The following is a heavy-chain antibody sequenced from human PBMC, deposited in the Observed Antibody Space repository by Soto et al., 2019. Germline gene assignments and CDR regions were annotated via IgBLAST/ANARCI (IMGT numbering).Heavy chain of an antibody. Sequence: EVQLVESGGGLVTPGGSLRLSCAASGFTFSTYSMNWVRQAPGKGLEWVSSISSSSSYIYYADSVKGRFTISRDNAKNSLYLHMNSLRAEDTAVYYCARVFGSSWLLDYWGQGTLVTVSS. CDR1: GFTFSTYS. J-gene: IGHJ4*02. CDR2: ISSSSSYI. V-gene: IGHV3-21*01. D-gene: IGHD6-13*01. CDR3: ARVFGSSWLLDY.